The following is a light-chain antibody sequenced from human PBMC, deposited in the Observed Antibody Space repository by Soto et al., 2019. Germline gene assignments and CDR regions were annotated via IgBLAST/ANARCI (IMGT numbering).Light chain of an antibody. V-gene: IGLV1-40*01. J-gene: IGLJ2*01. CDR1: STNIGAGYD. CDR2: GNT. Sequence: QLVLTQPPSVSGAPGQRVTISCTGSSTNIGAGYDVHWYQQLPGTAPKLLIYGNTIRPSGVPDRFSGSKSGTSASLAITGLQAEDEADYYCQSYDKTLSGVVFGGGTKVTVL. CDR3: QSYDKTLSGVV.